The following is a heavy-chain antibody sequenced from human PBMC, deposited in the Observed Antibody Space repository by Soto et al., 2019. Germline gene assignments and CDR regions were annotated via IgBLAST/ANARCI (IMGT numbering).Heavy chain of an antibody. CDR1: GFTFSSYG. J-gene: IGHJ6*02. CDR2: IWYDGSNK. V-gene: IGHV3-33*01. Sequence: GSLRLSCAASGFTFSSYGMHWVRQAPGKGLEWVAVIWYDGSNKYYADSVKGRFTISRDNSKNTLYLQMNSLRAEDTAVYYCARDGPDYYYDSSGYSKYYYYYGMDVWGQGTTVTVSS. D-gene: IGHD3-22*01. CDR3: ARDGPDYYYDSSGYSKYYYYYGMDV.